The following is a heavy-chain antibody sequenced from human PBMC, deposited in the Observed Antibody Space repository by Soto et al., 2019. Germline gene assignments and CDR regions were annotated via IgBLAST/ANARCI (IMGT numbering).Heavy chain of an antibody. J-gene: IGHJ3*01. CDR2: IHSDGSTT. CDR1: GFTFNYYW. Sequence: EVQLVESEGGLVQWGGSLRLSWAASGFTFNYYWMHWVRQAPGQGLVWVSHIHSDGSTTTYADSVKGRFTISRDNAKNKLYLQMNSLRAEDTAVYYCVRGDKGGFDLWGQGTTVTVSS. CDR3: VRGDKGGFDL. V-gene: IGHV3-74*01. D-gene: IGHD2-21*02.